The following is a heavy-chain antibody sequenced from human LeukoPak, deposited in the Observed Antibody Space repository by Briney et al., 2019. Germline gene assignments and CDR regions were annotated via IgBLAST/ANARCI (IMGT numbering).Heavy chain of an antibody. Sequence: GESLKISCKGSGYSFTTYWIAWVCQMPGKGLEWMGIIYPGDSDTRYSPSFQGQVTILADKSISTAYLQWSSLKASDTAIYYCARLGGSGNYYLDYWGQGTLVTVSS. CDR2: IYPGDSDT. D-gene: IGHD3-10*01. CDR1: GYSFTTYW. V-gene: IGHV5-51*01. J-gene: IGHJ4*02. CDR3: ARLGGSGNYYLDY.